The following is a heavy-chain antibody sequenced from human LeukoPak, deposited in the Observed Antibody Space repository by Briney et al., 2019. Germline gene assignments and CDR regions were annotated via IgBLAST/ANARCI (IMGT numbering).Heavy chain of an antibody. Sequence: SVKVSCKASGGTFSSYAISWVRQAPGQGLEWMGGIIPIFGTANYAQKFQGRVTITADESTSTAYMELSSLRSEDTAVYYCARDRIVRIAVAGTYYYYGMDVWGQGITVTVSS. V-gene: IGHV1-69*01. CDR1: GGTFSSYA. D-gene: IGHD6-19*01. J-gene: IGHJ6*02. CDR3: ARDRIVRIAVAGTYYYYGMDV. CDR2: IIPIFGTA.